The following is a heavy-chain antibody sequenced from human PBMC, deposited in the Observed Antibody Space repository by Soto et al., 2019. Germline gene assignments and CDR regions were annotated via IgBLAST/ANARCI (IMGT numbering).Heavy chain of an antibody. D-gene: IGHD5-12*01. CDR2: ISGSGGST. J-gene: IGHJ4*02. CDR1: GFTFSSYA. Sequence: EVQLLESGGGLVQPGGSLRLSCAASGFTFSSYAMSWVRQAPGKGLEWVSAISGSGGSTYYADSVKGRFTISRDNAKNSLYLEMNTVRAEDTAVYYCASGYEADGDYWGQGTLVTVSS. V-gene: IGHV3-23*01. CDR3: ASGYEADGDY.